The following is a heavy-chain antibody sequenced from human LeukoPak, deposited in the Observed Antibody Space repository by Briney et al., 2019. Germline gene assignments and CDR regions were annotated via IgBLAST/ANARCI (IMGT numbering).Heavy chain of an antibody. V-gene: IGHV3-69-1*01. CDR2: IGTSDDM. CDR1: GFTVSRSS. D-gene: IGHD3-10*01. CDR3: ARAGGFTTVRGVITPHGWNY. Sequence: GGSLRLSCAASGFTVSRSSMSWVRQAPGKGLEWVSTIGTSDDMYYADSVKGRFTISRDNAKNSLYLQMNSLRAEDTAVYYCARAGGFTTVRGVITPHGWNYWGQGTLVTVSS. J-gene: IGHJ4*02.